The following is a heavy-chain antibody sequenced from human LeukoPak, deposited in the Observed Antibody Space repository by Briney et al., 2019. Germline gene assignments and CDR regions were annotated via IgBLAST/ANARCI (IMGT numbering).Heavy chain of an antibody. Sequence: ASVKVSCKASGYTFTSYDINWVRQATGQGLEWMGWMNPNSGNTGYAQRFQGRVTITRNTSISTAYMELSSLRSEDTAVYYCARGLGYSYVNRHFSYFDYWGQGTLVTVSS. J-gene: IGHJ4*02. D-gene: IGHD5-18*01. CDR2: MNPNSGNT. V-gene: IGHV1-8*03. CDR1: GYTFTSYD. CDR3: ARGLGYSYVNRHFSYFDY.